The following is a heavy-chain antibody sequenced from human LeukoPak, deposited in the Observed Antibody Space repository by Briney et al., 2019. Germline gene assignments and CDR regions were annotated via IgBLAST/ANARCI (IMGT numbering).Heavy chain of an antibody. Sequence: KPGGSLRLSCVASGFPFSDYYMSWIRQAPGKGLEWISYIGTSDTIIYYADSVKGRFTVSRDNAKKSLYLQMNSVRAEDTAVYYCARGVAPDFWGQGTLVTVSS. CDR3: ARGVAPDF. CDR1: GFPFSDYY. D-gene: IGHD5-12*01. CDR2: IGTSDTII. V-gene: IGHV3-11*01. J-gene: IGHJ4*02.